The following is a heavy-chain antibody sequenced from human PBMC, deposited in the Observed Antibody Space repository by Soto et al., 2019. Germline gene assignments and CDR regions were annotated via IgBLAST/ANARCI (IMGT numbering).Heavy chain of an antibody. CDR2: ISAYNGNT. J-gene: IGHJ6*02. CDR1: GYTFTSYG. V-gene: IGHV1-18*01. Sequence: QVQLVQSGAEVKKPGASVKVSCKASGYTFTSYGISWVRQAPGQGLEWMGWISAYNGNTNYAQKLQGRVTMTTDTSTRRAYMELRSLRSDDTAVYSCARDWCIAACKPNYYYYYGMDVWGQGTTVTVSS. CDR3: ARDWCIAACKPNYYYYYGMDV. D-gene: IGHD6-6*01.